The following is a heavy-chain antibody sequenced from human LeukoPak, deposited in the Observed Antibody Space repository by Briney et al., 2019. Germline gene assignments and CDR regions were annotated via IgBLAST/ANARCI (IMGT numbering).Heavy chain of an antibody. CDR2: ISAYNGNT. V-gene: IGHV1-18*04. J-gene: IGHJ4*02. CDR3: ARELGGRFGESPLDYFDY. D-gene: IGHD3-10*01. CDR1: GYTFTSYG. Sequence: GASVKVSCKASGYTFTSYGISWVRQAPGQGLEWMGWISAYNGNTNYAQKLQGRVTMTTDTSTSTAYMELRSLRSDDTAVYYCARELGGRFGESPLDYFDYWGQGTLVTVSS.